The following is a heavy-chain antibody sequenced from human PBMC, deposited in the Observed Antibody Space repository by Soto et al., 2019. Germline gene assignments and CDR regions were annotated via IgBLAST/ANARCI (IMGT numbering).Heavy chain of an antibody. CDR2: IIPIFGTA. CDR1: GGTFSSYA. D-gene: IGHD6-19*01. V-gene: IGHV1-69*01. J-gene: IGHJ6*02. CDR3: ARGVAVAGTDYYYGMDV. Sequence: QVQLVQSGAEVKKPGSSVKVSCKASGGTFSSYAISWVRQAPGQGREWMGGIIPIFGTANYAQKFQGRVTITADESTSTAYMELSSLRSEDTAVYYCARGVAVAGTDYYYGMDVWGQGTTVTVSS.